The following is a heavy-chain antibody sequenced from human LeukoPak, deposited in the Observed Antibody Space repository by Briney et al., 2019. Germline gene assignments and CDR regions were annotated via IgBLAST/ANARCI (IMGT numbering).Heavy chain of an antibody. J-gene: IGHJ4*02. CDR1: GFTFRNNW. CDR2: IRPDASDT. D-gene: IGHD1-26*01. V-gene: IGHV3-7*03. Sequence: GGSLRLSCAASGFTFRNNWMNWIRQAPGKGLEWVANIRPDASDTGYVDSVKGRFTISRDNAKNSVYLQMNSLRVDDTAVCYCTSISLGANEDYWGQGTRVTVSS. CDR3: TSISLGANEDY.